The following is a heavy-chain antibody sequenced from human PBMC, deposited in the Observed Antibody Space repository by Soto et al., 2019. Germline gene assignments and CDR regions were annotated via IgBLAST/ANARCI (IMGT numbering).Heavy chain of an antibody. CDR3: AKSQWLSHFDY. CDR2: ISGSGDNT. Sequence: VGSLRLSCAASGFTFSSYAMSWVRQAPGKGLEWVSAISGSGDNTYFADSVKGRFTISRDNSKNTLYLQMNSLRAEDTAVYYCAKSQWLSHFDYWGQGTLVTVSS. J-gene: IGHJ4*02. D-gene: IGHD6-19*01. V-gene: IGHV3-23*01. CDR1: GFTFSSYA.